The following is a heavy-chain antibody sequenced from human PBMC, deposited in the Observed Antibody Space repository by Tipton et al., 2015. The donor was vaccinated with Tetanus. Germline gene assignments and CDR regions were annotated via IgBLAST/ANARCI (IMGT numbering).Heavy chain of an antibody. CDR2: IYSSGSI. Sequence: TLSLTCTVSGGSISGGDYVWNWIRQPPGKGLEWIGYIYSSGSISYNPSLKSRLSISRDTSKNQFSMNLTFVTAADTAVYYCARDQGGGRVVRLNWLDPWGQGTLVTVSS. D-gene: IGHD6-6*01. J-gene: IGHJ5*02. CDR1: GGSISGGDYV. V-gene: IGHV4-30-4*01. CDR3: ARDQGGGRVVRLNWLDP.